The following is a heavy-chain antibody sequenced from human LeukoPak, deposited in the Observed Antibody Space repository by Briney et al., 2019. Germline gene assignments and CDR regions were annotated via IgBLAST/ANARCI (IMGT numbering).Heavy chain of an antibody. CDR3: AREPPQWFGTNGGDY. Sequence: ASVKVSCKASGYTFTSYHMHWVRQAPGQGLEWMGIINPSGGSTSYAQKFQGRVTMTRDTSTSTVYMELSSLRSEDTAVYYCAREPPQWFGTNGGDYWGQGTLVIVSS. V-gene: IGHV1-46*01. CDR2: INPSGGST. D-gene: IGHD2-8*01. CDR1: GYTFTSYH. J-gene: IGHJ4*02.